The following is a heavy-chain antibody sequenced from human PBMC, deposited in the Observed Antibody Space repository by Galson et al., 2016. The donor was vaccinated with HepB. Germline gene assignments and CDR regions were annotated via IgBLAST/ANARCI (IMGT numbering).Heavy chain of an antibody. CDR3: TRPVFHTEVYY. CDR1: GFSFSGSA. J-gene: IGHJ4*02. V-gene: IGHV3-73*01. D-gene: IGHD3-16*01. Sequence: SLRLSCAASGFSFSGSAMHWVRQASGKGLEWVGRIRSNGNSYATAYAASVKGRFTSSRDESKNKAYLQMNSLKTEDTAVYYCTRPVFHTEVYYWGQGTLVTVSS. CDR2: IRSNGNSYAT.